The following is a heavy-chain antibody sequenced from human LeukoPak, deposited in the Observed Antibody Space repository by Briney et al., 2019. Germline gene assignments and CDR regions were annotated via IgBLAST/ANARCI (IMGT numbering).Heavy chain of an antibody. Sequence: GPSVKVSYKASGYTFTGYYMHWVRQAPGQGRKWMGWMHPNSGDTNYETTFQGRGTITRDTSTITGYLELRSLRSDETAVYYCVTRIAAAGNIFHDWSQGWLVTVYS. D-gene: IGHD6-25*01. J-gene: IGHJ1*01. CDR2: MHPNSGDT. CDR1: GYTFTGYY. CDR3: VTRIAAAGNIFHD. V-gene: IGHV1-2*07.